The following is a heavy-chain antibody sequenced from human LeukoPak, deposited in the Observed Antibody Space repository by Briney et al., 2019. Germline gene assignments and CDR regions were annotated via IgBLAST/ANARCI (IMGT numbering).Heavy chain of an antibody. D-gene: IGHD5-18*01. CDR3: ARGYSYFDY. CDR2: ISYDASDK. J-gene: IGHJ4*02. CDR1: GFTFSSYS. V-gene: IGHV3-30*03. Sequence: GGSLRLSCAASGFTFSSYSMNWVRQAPGEGLEWVAVISYDASDKYYKDSVKGRFTISRDNSKNTLSLQMNSLRADDTALYYCARGYSYFDYWGQGTLVTVSS.